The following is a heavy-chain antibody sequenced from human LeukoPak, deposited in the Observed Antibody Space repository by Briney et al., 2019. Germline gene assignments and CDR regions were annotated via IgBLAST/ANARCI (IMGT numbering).Heavy chain of an antibody. D-gene: IGHD3-10*01. Sequence: ASVKVSCKASGYTFTSYGISWVRQAPGQGLEWMGWISAYNGNTNYAQKLQGRVTMTTDTSTSTAYMELRSLRSDDTAVYYCGRSPSVRGVIIPLLDYWGQGTLVTVSS. CDR1: GYTFTSYG. J-gene: IGHJ4*02. CDR3: GRSPSVRGVIIPLLDY. CDR2: ISAYNGNT. V-gene: IGHV1-18*01.